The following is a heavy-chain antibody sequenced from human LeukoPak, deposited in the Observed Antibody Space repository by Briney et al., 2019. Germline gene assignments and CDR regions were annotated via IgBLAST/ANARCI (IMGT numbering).Heavy chain of an antibody. D-gene: IGHD5-18*01. J-gene: IGHJ4*02. CDR1: GFTFSSYG. V-gene: IGHV3-23*01. CDR2: ISGSDGDI. CDR3: ARDGRYNYGYD. Sequence: GGSLRLSCAASGFTFSSYGMSWVRQAPGKGLEWVSSISGSDGDIYYADSVKGRFTISRDKSKNTLFLQMNSLRAEDTALYYCARDGRYNYGYDWGQGTLVTVSS.